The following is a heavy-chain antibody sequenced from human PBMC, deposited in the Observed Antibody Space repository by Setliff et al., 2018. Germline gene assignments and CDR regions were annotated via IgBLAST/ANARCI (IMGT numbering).Heavy chain of an antibody. J-gene: IGHJ4*02. V-gene: IGHV4-59*12. Sequence: PSETLSLTCNVSGDPISRDYWNWIRQSPGKGLEWIGNIYYSGGTNYNPSLKSRVTISIDRSKNQVSLKLSSVTAADTAVYYCARGLSKRDYWGQGTLVTVSS. CDR2: IYYSGGT. CDR3: ARGLSKRDY. CDR1: GDPISRDY.